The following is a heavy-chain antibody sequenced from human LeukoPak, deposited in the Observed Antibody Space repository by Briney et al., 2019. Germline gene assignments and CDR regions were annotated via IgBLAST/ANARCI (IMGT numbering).Heavy chain of an antibody. J-gene: IGHJ4*02. V-gene: IGHV3-48*02. CDR1: GYIFSDYS. CDR2: MRSSSSTV. Sequence: GGSVTLSCGACGYIFSDYSVKWVRRARGRAVEGVSYMRSSSSTVYYAGSVKGRFTISIDNAKNSLYLQMNSLRDEDTAVYYCARDVRWLRFVFDHWGQGIPVTVSS. CDR3: ARDVRWLRFVFDH. D-gene: IGHD5-12*01.